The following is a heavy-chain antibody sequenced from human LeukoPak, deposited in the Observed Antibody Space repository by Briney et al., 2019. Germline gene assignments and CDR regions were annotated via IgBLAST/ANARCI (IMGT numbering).Heavy chain of an antibody. CDR2: SIPIFGTA. CDR1: GGTFSSYA. CDR3: ATPVGYGSGRILTGAYYFDY. J-gene: IGHJ4*02. D-gene: IGHD3-10*01. V-gene: IGHV1-69*05. Sequence: SVKVSCKAYGGTFSSYAISWVLHAPGPGLEWMGGSIPIFGTAYYAQKFQGSVTITTDESTSTAYMELSSLRSEDTGVYYCATPVGYGSGRILTGAYYFDYWGQGTLVTVSS.